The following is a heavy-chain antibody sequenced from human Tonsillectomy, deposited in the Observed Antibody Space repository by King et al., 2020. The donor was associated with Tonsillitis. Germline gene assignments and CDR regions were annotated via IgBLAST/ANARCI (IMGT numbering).Heavy chain of an antibody. D-gene: IGHD2-15*01. CDR3: ARVRGGNYYYYFGMDV. CDR1: GFTFRSYA. J-gene: IGHJ6*02. Sequence: VQLVESGGGVVQPGRSLRLSCAASGFTFRSYAMHWVRQAPGKGLEWVAVISYDGSDKYYADSVKGRFTISRDNSKNTLYLQMNSLRAEDTTVYYCARVRGGNYYYYFGMDVWGQGTTVTVSS. V-gene: IGHV3-30-3*01. CDR2: ISYDGSDK.